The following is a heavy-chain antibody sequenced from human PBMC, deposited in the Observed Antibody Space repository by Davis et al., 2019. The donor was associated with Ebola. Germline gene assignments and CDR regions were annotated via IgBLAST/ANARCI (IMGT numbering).Heavy chain of an antibody. CDR3: AKDKNYGLWSGYPHDAFDI. CDR2: ISGSGGST. Sequence: GESLKISCAASGFTLSSYAMSWVRQAPGKGLEWVSAISGSGGSTYYADSVKGRFTTSRDNSKNTLYLQMNILRAEDTAIYYCAKDKNYGLWSGYPHDAFDIWGQGTLVTVSS. D-gene: IGHD3-3*01. CDR1: GFTLSSYA. V-gene: IGHV3-23*01. J-gene: IGHJ3*02.